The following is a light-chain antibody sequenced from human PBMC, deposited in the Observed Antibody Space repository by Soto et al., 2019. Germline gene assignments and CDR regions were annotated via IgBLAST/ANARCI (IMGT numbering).Light chain of an antibody. CDR1: SSDVGGYNY. J-gene: IGLJ2*01. V-gene: IGLV2-14*01. Sequence: QSALTQPASVSGSPGQSITISCTGTSSDVGGYNYVSWYQQHPGKAPKLMIFDVSNRPSGVSNRFSGSTSGNTASLTISGRQHEDEDAYYCSSYNGSSKRVVFGGGTKVTVL. CDR2: DVS. CDR3: SSYNGSSKRVV.